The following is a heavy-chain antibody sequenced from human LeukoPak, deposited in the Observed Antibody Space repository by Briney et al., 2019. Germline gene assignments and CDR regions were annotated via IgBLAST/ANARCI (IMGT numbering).Heavy chain of an antibody. J-gene: IGHJ4*02. D-gene: IGHD3-3*02. CDR2: IIPIFGTT. CDR1: GGTFSSYA. V-gene: IGHV1-69*01. Sequence: SVKVSCKASGGTFSSYAISWVRQAPGQGLEWMGGIIPIFGTTNYAQKFQGRVTITADESTSTAYMELSSLRSEDTAVYYCAWGSLAFRAADCWGQGTLVTVSS. CDR3: AWGSLAFRAADC.